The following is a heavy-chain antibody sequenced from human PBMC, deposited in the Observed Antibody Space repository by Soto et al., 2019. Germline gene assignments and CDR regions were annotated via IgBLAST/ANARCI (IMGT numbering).Heavy chain of an antibody. CDR1: GGSFSGYY. J-gene: IGHJ5*02. CDR3: ARSSSWYMGPNWFDP. CDR2: INHSGGT. D-gene: IGHD6-13*01. V-gene: IGHV4-34*01. Sequence: SETLSLTCAVYGGSFSGYYWSWIRQPPGKGLEWIGEINHSGGTNYNPSLKSRVTISVDTSKNQFSLKLSSVTAADTAVYYCARSSSWYMGPNWFDPWGQGTLVTVSS.